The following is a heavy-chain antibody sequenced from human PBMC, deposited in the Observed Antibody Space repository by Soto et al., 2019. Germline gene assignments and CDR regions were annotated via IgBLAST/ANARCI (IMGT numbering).Heavy chain of an antibody. V-gene: IGHV4-4*07. CDR2: VSGTGIP. D-gene: IGHD3-16*01. CDR1: GASMTNYH. J-gene: IGHJ5*02. Sequence: SETLSLTGTVCGASMTNYHCNWVRQAAWRGLEYIGRVSGTGIPDYNPSLKSRVNVSLDWSETQFSLKLTSVTAPDTSVHACASAYWHHTWGSIPAAFDPWAQGTLVARSS. CDR3: ASAYWHHTWGSIPAAFDP.